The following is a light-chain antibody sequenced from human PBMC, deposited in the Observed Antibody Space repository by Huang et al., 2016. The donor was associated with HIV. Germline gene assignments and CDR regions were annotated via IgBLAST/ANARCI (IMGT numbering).Light chain of an antibody. J-gene: IGKJ4*01. CDR3: HQSSSFPLT. CDR2: YAS. Sequence: EIVLTQSPGFLSVIPNEKVTITCRASQSIGRNLHWYQQKAGQSPKVLIKYASQSISGVPSRFSGSGSGTDFTLTINGLEAEDVAVYYCHQSSSFPLTFGGGTKVEIK. V-gene: IGKV6D-21*02. CDR1: QSIGRN.